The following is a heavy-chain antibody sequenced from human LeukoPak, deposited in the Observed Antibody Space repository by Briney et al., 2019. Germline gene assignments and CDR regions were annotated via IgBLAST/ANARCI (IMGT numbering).Heavy chain of an antibody. V-gene: IGHV4-61*01. CDR3: ARDFRGYSTGYTFDI. D-gene: IGHD2-8*02. CDR1: GGSVSSDSHY. Sequence: SETLSLTCTVSGGSVSSDSHYWSWIRQSPGKGLEWIGHIHYSGTTNYNPSLKSRVTISLDTSKNRVSLKLTSVTTADTAVYYCARDFRGYSTGYTFDIWGQGTMVTVSS. CDR2: IHYSGTT. J-gene: IGHJ3*02.